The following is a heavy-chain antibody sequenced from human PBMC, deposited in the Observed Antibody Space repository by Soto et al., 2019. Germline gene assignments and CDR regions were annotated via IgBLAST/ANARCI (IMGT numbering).Heavy chain of an antibody. CDR3: ARAPITGAKCFAP. D-gene: IGHD1-7*01. CDR2: ISAYNDNT. V-gene: IGHV1-18*01. CDR1: GYTFTTYG. J-gene: IGHJ5*02. Sequence: ASVKASCKASGYTFTTYGISWVRQAPGQVLEWVGWISAYNDNTNYAQKLQGRVTMTTDTSTTTAYMELRSLRPDDTAVYYCARAPITGAKCFAPWGQGTMLTVSS.